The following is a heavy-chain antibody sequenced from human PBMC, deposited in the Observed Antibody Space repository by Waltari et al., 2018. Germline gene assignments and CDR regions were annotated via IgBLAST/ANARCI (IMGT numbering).Heavy chain of an antibody. CDR1: GFTFSSYG. CDR3: ARDLYYDSKTIDY. D-gene: IGHD3-22*01. V-gene: IGHV3-33*01. CDR2: IWYDGSNK. J-gene: IGHJ4*02. Sequence: QVQLVESGGGVVQPGRSLRLSCAASGFTFSSYGMHWFRQAPGKGREWVAVIWYDGSNKYYAYSVKGRFTISRDNSKNTLYLQMNSLRAEDTAVYYCARDLYYDSKTIDYWGQGTLVTVSS.